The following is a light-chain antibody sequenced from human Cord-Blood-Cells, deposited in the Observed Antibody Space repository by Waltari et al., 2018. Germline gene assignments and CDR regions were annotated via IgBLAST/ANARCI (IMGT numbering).Light chain of an antibody. J-gene: IGLJ2*01. V-gene: IGLV2-23*01. Sequence: QSALTQPASVSGSPGQSITIPCTGTRRDVGSYNLVSRYQQHPGKAPKLMIYEGSKRPSGVSNRFSGSKSGNTASLTISGLQAEDEADYYCCSYAGSSTVVFGGGTKLTVL. CDR3: CSYAGSSTVV. CDR1: RRDVGSYNL. CDR2: EGS.